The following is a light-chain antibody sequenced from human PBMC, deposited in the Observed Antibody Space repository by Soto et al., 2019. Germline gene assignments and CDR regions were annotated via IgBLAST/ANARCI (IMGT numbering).Light chain of an antibody. V-gene: IGKV3-15*01. J-gene: IGKJ1*01. CDR2: GAS. CDR1: QSVSSN. CDR3: QQYNNWPRGT. Sequence: EIVMTQSPDTLSVSPEERATLSCRASQSVSSNLAWYQQKPGQAPRLLIYGASTRATGIPARFSGSGSGTEFTLTISSLQSEDFAVYYCQQYNNWPRGTIGQGTKVEIK.